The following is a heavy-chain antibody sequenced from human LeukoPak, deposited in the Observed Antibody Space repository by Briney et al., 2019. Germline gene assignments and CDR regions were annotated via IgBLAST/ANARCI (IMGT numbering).Heavy chain of an antibody. V-gene: IGHV3-23*01. CDR3: AKGNGDYDVD. CDR2: ISGSGSST. Sequence: GGSLRLSCAASGFTFSSYGMSWVRQGPGKGLEWVSAISGSGSSTYYADSVKGRFTISRDNSKNTLYLQMNSLRVEDTAVYYCAKGNGDYDVDWGRGTLVTVSS. CDR1: GFTFSSYG. J-gene: IGHJ4*02. D-gene: IGHD4-17*01.